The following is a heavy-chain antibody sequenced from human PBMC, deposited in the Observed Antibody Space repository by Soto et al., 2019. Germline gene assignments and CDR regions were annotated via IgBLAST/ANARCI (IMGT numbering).Heavy chain of an antibody. D-gene: IGHD6-19*01. CDR1: GFTFSKAW. V-gene: IGHV3-15*01. Sequence: EVQLVESGGGLVKTGGSLRLSCVASGFTFSKAWMSWVRQAPGKGPEWVGRNKSKTDGGTTDYAAPVKGRFTISRDDSKNTLYLQMNSLKTECTPVYYCTADVRRAEALGFEPWGQGTLVNVYS. J-gene: IGHJ5*02. CDR3: TADVRRAEALGFEP. CDR2: NKSKTDGGTT.